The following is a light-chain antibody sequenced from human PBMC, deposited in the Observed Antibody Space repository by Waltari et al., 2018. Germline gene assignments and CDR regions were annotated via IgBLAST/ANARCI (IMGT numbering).Light chain of an antibody. J-gene: IGLJ3*02. CDR2: RNN. CDR1: SNHVGHQG. Sequence: QAGLPQPPSVSKGLKQTATPTCPGNSNHVGHQGAAWLQQHQGHPPKLLSYRNNNRPSGIAERFSASRSGNTASLTITGLQPEDEADYYCSAWDSSLSAWVFGGGTKLTVL. V-gene: IGLV10-54*04. CDR3: SAWDSSLSAWV.